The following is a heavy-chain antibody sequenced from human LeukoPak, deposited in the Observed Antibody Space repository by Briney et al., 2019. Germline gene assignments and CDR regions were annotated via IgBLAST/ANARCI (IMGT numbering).Heavy chain of an antibody. CDR1: GYTFTGYY. Sequence: ASVKVSCKASGYTFTGYYMHWVRQAPGQGLEWMGRINPNSGGTNYAQTFQGRVTMTRDTSISTAYMELSRPRSDDTAVYYCARDEGGGLIKRAFDYWGQGTLVTVSS. CDR3: ARDEGGGLIKRAFDY. J-gene: IGHJ4*02. D-gene: IGHD2-8*01. V-gene: IGHV1-2*06. CDR2: INPNSGGT.